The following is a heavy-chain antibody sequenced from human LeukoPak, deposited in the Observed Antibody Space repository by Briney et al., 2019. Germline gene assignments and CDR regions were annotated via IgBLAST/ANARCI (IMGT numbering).Heavy chain of an antibody. Sequence: PSETLSLTCSVSGDFITAYYWSWIRQPPGKGLEWIGEINHSGSTNYNPSLKSRVTISVDTSKNQFSLKLSSVTAADTAIYYCARGGYYGSGNDFRFDPWGQGTLVTVSS. V-gene: IGHV4-34*01. J-gene: IGHJ5*02. CDR3: ARGGYYGSGNDFRFDP. D-gene: IGHD3-10*01. CDR2: INHSGST. CDR1: GDFITAYY.